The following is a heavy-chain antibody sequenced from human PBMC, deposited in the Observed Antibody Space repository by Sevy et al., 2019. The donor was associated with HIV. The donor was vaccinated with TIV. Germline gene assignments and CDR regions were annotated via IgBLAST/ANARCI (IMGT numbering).Heavy chain of an antibody. CDR3: VRLVTAVVYYFDY. CDR2: FYLGGST. V-gene: IGHV4-38-2*02. J-gene: IGHJ4*02. CDR1: GYSISSGYY. Sequence: SETLSLTCTVSGYSISSGYYWGWIRQSPGKRLEWIGSFYLGGSTYYNPSLKSRVTISPDSSKTHFSLKLNSVTAADTAVYFCVRLVTAVVYYFDYWVPGTLVTVSS. D-gene: IGHD5-18*01.